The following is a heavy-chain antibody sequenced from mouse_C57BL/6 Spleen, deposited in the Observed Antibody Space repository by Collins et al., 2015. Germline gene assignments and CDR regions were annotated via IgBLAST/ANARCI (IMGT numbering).Heavy chain of an antibody. D-gene: IGHD2-3*01. CDR1: GFSLSTSGMG. CDR3: ARRDYHDGYSHFDY. Sequence: QVTLKESGPGILQSSQTLSLTCSFSGFSLSTSGMGASWIRQPSGKGLEWLAHIYWDDDKRYNPSLKSRLTISKDTSRNQVFLKITSVDTADTATYYCARRDYHDGYSHFDYWGQGTTLTVSS. J-gene: IGHJ2*01. V-gene: IGHV8-12*01. CDR2: IYWDDDK.